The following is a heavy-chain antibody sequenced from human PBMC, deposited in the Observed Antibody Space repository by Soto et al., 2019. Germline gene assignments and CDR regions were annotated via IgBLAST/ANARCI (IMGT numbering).Heavy chain of an antibody. CDR1: GFTFGAHP. Sequence: EVQLLESGGGLVQPGGSLTVSCAASGFTFGAHPMSWVRLAPGKGLEWVSTISGYGGSTYYPDSLKGRFIISRDNSKNTLYLQIHTLRAEDTAIYFCAKQRTTVTPSFESWGQGTMVTFSS. D-gene: IGHD4-17*01. CDR2: ISGYGGST. J-gene: IGHJ4*02. V-gene: IGHV3-23*01. CDR3: AKQRTTVTPSFES.